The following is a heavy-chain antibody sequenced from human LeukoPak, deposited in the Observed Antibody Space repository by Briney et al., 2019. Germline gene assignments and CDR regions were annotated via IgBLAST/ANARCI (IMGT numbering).Heavy chain of an antibody. CDR1: GFTVSSNY. J-gene: IGHJ4*02. CDR2: IYSGGST. CDR3: AREAVGATKRAH. Sequence: GGSLRLSCAASGFTVSSNYMSWVRQAPGKGLEWVSVIYSGGSTYYADSVKGRFTISRDNSKNTLYLQMNSLRAEDTAVYYCAREAVGATKRAHWGQGTLVTVSS. V-gene: IGHV3-53*01. D-gene: IGHD1-26*01.